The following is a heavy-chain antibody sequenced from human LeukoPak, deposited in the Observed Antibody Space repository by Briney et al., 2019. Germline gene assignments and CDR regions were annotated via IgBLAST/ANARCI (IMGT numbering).Heavy chain of an antibody. D-gene: IGHD4-17*01. Sequence: GGSLRLSCAASGFTFSNARMSWVRQAPGKGLEWVGRIKSKTDGGTTDYAAPVKGRFTISRDDSKNRLYLQMNSLKTEDTAVYYCRTDRGVTTIDYWGQGTLVTVSS. CDR3: RTDRGVTTIDY. V-gene: IGHV3-15*01. CDR2: IKSKTDGGTT. CDR1: GFTFSNAR. J-gene: IGHJ4*02.